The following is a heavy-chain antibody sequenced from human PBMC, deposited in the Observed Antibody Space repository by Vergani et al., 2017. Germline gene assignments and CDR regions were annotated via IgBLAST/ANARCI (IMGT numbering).Heavy chain of an antibody. Sequence: QVQLVQSGAEVKKPGSSVKVSCKASGGTFSSYAISWVRQAPGQGLEWMGRIIPILGIANYAQKFQGRVTITADKSTSTAYMELSSLRSEDTAVYYCARVRTDSSGYYTPYYYYYGMDVWGQGTTVTVSS. D-gene: IGHD3-22*01. CDR2: IIPILGIA. V-gene: IGHV1-69*04. J-gene: IGHJ6*02. CDR3: ARVRTDSSGYYTPYYYYYGMDV. CDR1: GGTFSSYA.